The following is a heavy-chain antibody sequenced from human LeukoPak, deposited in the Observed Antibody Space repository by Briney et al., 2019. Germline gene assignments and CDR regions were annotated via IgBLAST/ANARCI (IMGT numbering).Heavy chain of an antibody. V-gene: IGHV4-59*01. CDR1: GGSISSYY. Sequence: SETLSLTCTVSGGSISSYYWSWIRQPAGKGLEWIGYIYYSGSTNYNPSLKSRVTISVDTSKNQFSLKLSSVTAADTAVYYCARSWGYCSGGSCSPFDYWGQGTLVTVSS. CDR3: ARSWGYCSGGSCSPFDY. D-gene: IGHD2-15*01. J-gene: IGHJ4*02. CDR2: IYYSGST.